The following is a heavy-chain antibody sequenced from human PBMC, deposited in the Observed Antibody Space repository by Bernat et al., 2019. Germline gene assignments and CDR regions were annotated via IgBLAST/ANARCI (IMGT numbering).Heavy chain of an antibody. V-gene: IGHV3-53*02. CDR2: IYSGGST. Sequence: EVQLVETGGGLIQPGGSLRLSCAASGFTVSSNYMSWVRQAPGKGLEWVSVIYSGGSTYYADSVKGRFTISRDNSKNTLYLQMNSLRAEDTAVYYCARDGRQWDSYGSWYFDLWGRGTLVTVSS. J-gene: IGHJ2*01. D-gene: IGHD5-18*01. CDR1: GFTVSSNY. CDR3: ARDGRQWDSYGSWYFDL.